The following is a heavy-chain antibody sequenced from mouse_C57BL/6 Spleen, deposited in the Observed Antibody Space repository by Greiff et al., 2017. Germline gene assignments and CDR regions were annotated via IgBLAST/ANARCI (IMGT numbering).Heavy chain of an antibody. J-gene: IGHJ3*01. CDR3: ARPTYSNYVWFAY. CDR2: IRSGSSTI. Sequence: EVKLMESGGGLVKPGGSLKLSCAASGFTFSDYGMHWVRQAPEKGLEWVAYIRSGSSTIYYADTVKGRFTISRDNAKNTLFLQMTSLRSEDTAMYYCARPTYSNYVWFAYWGQGTLVTVSA. CDR1: GFTFSDYG. D-gene: IGHD2-5*01. V-gene: IGHV5-17*01.